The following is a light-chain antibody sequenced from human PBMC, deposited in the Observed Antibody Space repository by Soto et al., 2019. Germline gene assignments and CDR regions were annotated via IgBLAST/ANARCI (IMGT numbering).Light chain of an antibody. Sequence: IVMTQSPGTLSVSQGERATLSCRASQTIDTNLAWYQQKPGQAPRLLIFGASTRATGIPARFSGSGSGTEFSLTITSLQSEDFALYYCQQYNNRPPWTFGQGTKVDI. CDR1: QTIDTN. CDR3: QQYNNRPPWT. J-gene: IGKJ1*01. CDR2: GAS. V-gene: IGKV3-15*01.